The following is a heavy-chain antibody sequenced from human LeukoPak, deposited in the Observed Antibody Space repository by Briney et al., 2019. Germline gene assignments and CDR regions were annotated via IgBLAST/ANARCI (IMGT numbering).Heavy chain of an antibody. J-gene: IGHJ4*02. D-gene: IGHD3-10*01. CDR3: ARDGYYYGSGSSIVDY. CDR2: INWNGGST. CDR1: GFTFDDYG. Sequence: QSGGSLRLSCAASGFTFDDYGMSWVRQAPGKGLEWVSGINWNGGSTGYADSVKGRFTISRDNAKNSLYLQMNSLRAEDTALYYCARDGYYYGSGSSIVDYWGQGTLVTVSS. V-gene: IGHV3-20*04.